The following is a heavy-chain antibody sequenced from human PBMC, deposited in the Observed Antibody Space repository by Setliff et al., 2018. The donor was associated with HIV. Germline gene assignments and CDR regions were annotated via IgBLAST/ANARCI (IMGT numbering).Heavy chain of an antibody. V-gene: IGHV2-5*02. CDR3: AHRPSDSSGWNDAFDI. Sequence: SGPTLVNPTQTLTLTCTFSGFSLSTSGVGVGWIRQPPGKALEWLALIYWDDDKRYSPSLKSRLTITKDTSKNQVVLTMTNMDPVDTATYYCAHRPSDSSGWNDAFDIWGRGTMVTVSS. D-gene: IGHD6-19*01. J-gene: IGHJ3*02. CDR1: GFSLSTSGVG. CDR2: IYWDDDK.